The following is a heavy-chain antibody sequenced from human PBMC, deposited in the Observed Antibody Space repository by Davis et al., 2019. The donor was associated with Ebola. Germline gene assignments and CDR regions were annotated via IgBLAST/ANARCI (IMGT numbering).Heavy chain of an antibody. CDR1: GGSISSSGYY. CDR2: INHSGST. CDR3: ARAHYYYGMDV. J-gene: IGHJ6*02. V-gene: IGHV4-39*07. Sequence: SETLSLTCTVSGGSISSSGYYWSWIRQPPGKGLEWIGEINHSGSTNYNPSLKSRVTISVDTSKNQFSLKLSSVTAADTAVYYCARAHYYYGMDVWGQGTTVTVSS.